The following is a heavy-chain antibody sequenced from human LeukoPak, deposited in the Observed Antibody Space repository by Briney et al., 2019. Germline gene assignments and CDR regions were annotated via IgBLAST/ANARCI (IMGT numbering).Heavy chain of an antibody. J-gene: IGHJ5*02. Sequence: PSETLSLTCTVSGGSISSYYWGWIRQPPGKALEWIGSVYYSGTTSYNPSLKSRVTISVDMSKNHFSLRLSSVTAADTAMYYCARVVGSLHNWFDPWGQGTLVTVSP. CDR3: ARVVGSLHNWFDP. CDR2: VYYSGTT. CDR1: GGSISSYY. V-gene: IGHV4-39*07. D-gene: IGHD1-26*01.